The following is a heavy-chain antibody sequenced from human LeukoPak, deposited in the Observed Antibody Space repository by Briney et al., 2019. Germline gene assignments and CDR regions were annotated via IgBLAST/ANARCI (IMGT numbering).Heavy chain of an antibody. Sequence: GASVKVSCKASGYTFTSYGISWVRQAPGQGLEWMGWISAYNGNTNYAQKLQGRVTMTTDTSASTAYMELRSLRSDDTAVYYCAREGRGDHKGAFDYWGQGTLVTVSS. J-gene: IGHJ4*02. D-gene: IGHD1-26*01. CDR3: AREGRGDHKGAFDY. CDR1: GYTFTSYG. CDR2: ISAYNGNT. V-gene: IGHV1-18*01.